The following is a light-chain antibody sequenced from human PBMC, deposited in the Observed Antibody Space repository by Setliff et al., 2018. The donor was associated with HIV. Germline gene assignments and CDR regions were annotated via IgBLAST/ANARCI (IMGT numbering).Light chain of an antibody. V-gene: IGLV2-14*03. CDR3: SSFTNSVL. CDR1: SSDVGGYNY. J-gene: IGLJ2*01. Sequence: QSALAQPASVSGSPGQSIIISCTGTSSDVGGYNYVSWYQQHPGKAPKLMIYDVSKRPSGVSNRFSGSKSGNTASLTISGLQAEDEADYYCSSFTNSVLFGGGTQLTVL. CDR2: DVS.